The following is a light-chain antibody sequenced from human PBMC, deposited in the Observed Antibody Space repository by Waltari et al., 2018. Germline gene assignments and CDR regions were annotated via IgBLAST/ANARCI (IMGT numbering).Light chain of an antibody. J-gene: IGLJ2*01. CDR3: SAYTSRGTLK. CDR2: DLT. V-gene: IGLV2-14*03. Sequence: WYHQRPGKVPKLIIYDLTERPSGVSNRFSGSKSGSTASLTVSGLQAEDEGLFYCSAYTSRGTLKFGGGTSVTVL.